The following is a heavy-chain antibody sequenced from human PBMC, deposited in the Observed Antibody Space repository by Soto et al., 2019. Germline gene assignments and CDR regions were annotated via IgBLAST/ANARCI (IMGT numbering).Heavy chain of an antibody. CDR2: IIPIFGTA. J-gene: IGHJ6*02. CDR3: ASGEYYDFWSGYYHYYYYGMDV. D-gene: IGHD3-3*01. Sequence: GASVKVSCKASGGTFSSYAISWVRQAPGQGLEWMGGIIPIFGTANYAQKFQGRVTITADESTSTAYMELSSLRSEDTAVYYCASGEYYDFWSGYYHYYYYGMDVWGQGTTVTVSS. CDR1: GGTFSSYA. V-gene: IGHV1-69*13.